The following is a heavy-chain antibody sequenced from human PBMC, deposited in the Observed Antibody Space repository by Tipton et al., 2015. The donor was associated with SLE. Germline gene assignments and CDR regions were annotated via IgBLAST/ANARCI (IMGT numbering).Heavy chain of an antibody. V-gene: IGHV4-59*06. CDR3: ARGKGIQLPFDY. J-gene: IGHJ4*02. CDR1: GGSISSHY. CDR2: IYYSGST. Sequence: TLSLTCTVSGGSISSHYWSWIRQHPGKGLEWIGYIYYSGSTYYNPSLKSRVTISVDTSKNQFSLKLSSVTAADTAVYYCARGKGIQLPFDYWGQGTLVTVSS. D-gene: IGHD5-18*01.